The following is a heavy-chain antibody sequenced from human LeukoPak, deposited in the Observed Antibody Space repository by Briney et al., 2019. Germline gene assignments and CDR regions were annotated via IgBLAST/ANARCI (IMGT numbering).Heavy chain of an antibody. D-gene: IGHD2-2*02. CDR3: ARGLPAAIQYAFDI. J-gene: IGHJ3*02. CDR2: INHSGST. Sequence: PSETLSLTCAVYGGSFSGYYWSWIRQPPGKGLEWIGEINHSGSTNYNPSLKSRVTISVDTSKNQFSPKLSSVTAADTAVYYCARGLPAAIQYAFDIWGQGTMVTVSS. V-gene: IGHV4-34*01. CDR1: GGSFSGYY.